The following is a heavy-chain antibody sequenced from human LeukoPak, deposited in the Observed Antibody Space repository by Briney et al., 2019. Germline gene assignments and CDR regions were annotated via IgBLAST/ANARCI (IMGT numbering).Heavy chain of an antibody. D-gene: IGHD3-9*01. CDR1: RGSISSTNW. CDR2: ISHSGST. Sequence: PSGTLSLTCAVSRGSISSTNWWSWVRQPPGKGLEWIGEISHSGSTNYNPSLKSRVTISVDTSKNQFSLKLSSVTAADTAVYYCARVGGESYYDILTGYQAFDIWGQGTMVTVSS. CDR3: ARVGGESYYDILTGYQAFDI. V-gene: IGHV4-4*02. J-gene: IGHJ3*02.